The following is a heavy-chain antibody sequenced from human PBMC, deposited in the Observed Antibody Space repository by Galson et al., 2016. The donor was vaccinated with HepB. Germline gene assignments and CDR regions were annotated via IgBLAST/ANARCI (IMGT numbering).Heavy chain of an antibody. Sequence: SLRLSCAASGFTVRSNYMTWVRQAPGQGLEWVSVIYSGGYTYYADSVKGRFTISRDDSKNTVYLQMNSLRAEDTAAYYCARSYYDFWSGLGYWGQGTLVTVSS. J-gene: IGHJ4*02. CDR1: GFTVRSNY. D-gene: IGHD3-3*01. CDR3: ARSYYDFWSGLGY. CDR2: IYSGGYT. V-gene: IGHV3-53*01.